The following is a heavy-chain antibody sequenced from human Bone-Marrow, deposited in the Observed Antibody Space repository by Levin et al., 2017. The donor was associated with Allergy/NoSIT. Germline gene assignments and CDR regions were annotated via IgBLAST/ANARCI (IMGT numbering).Heavy chain of an antibody. CDR2: IKQDGSEK. Sequence: PGGSLRLSCAASGFTFSSYWMSWVRQAPGKGLEWVANIKQDGSEKYYVDSVKGRFTISRDNAKNSLYLQMNSLRAEDTAVYYCARRFSTCSGGSCYPRGAYYYYMDVWGKGTTVTVSS. CDR3: ARRFSTCSGGSCYPRGAYYYYMDV. CDR1: GFTFSSYW. D-gene: IGHD2-15*01. J-gene: IGHJ6*03. V-gene: IGHV3-7*03.